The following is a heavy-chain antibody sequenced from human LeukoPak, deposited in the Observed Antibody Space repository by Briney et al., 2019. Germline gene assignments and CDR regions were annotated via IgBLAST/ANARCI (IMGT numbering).Heavy chain of an antibody. CDR3: ARSYDFWSGYSQDNWFDP. CDR1: GYTFTSYA. CDR2: INAGNGNT. V-gene: IGHV1-3*01. Sequence: ASVKVSCKASGYTFTSYAMHWVRQAPGQRLEWMGWINAGNGNTKYSQKFQGRVTITRDTSASTAYMELSSLRSEDTAVYYCARSYDFWSGYSQDNWFDPWGQGTLVTVSS. D-gene: IGHD3-3*01. J-gene: IGHJ5*02.